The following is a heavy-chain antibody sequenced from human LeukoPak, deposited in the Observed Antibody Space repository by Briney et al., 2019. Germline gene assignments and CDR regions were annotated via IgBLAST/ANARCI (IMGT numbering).Heavy chain of an antibody. Sequence: SVKVSCKASGGTFISYAISWVRQAPGQGLEWMGGIIPIFGTANYAQKFQGRVTITADESTGTAYMELSSLRSEDTAVYYCARAADILTGYSPFDYWGQGTLVTVSS. D-gene: IGHD3-9*01. CDR3: ARAADILTGYSPFDY. J-gene: IGHJ4*02. CDR1: GGTFISYA. CDR2: IIPIFGTA. V-gene: IGHV1-69*13.